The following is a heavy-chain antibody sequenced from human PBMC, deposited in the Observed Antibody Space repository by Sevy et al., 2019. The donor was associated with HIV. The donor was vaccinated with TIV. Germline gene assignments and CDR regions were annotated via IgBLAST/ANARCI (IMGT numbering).Heavy chain of an antibody. V-gene: IGHV3-30-3*01. CDR2: ISYDGSNK. J-gene: IGHJ4*02. Sequence: GGSLRLSCAASGFTFSNYWMSWVRQAPGKGLEWVAVISYDGSNKYYADSVKGRFTISRDNSKNTLYLQMNSLRAEDTAVYYCARDEGPPGPYYDNLTGYYSYFDYWGQGTLVTVSS. CDR3: ARDEGPPGPYYDNLTGYYSYFDY. CDR1: GFTFSNYW. D-gene: IGHD3-9*01.